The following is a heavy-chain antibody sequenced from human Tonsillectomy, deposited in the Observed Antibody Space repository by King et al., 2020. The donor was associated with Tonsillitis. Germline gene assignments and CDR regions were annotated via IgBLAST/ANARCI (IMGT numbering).Heavy chain of an antibody. CDR3: ASPMIRGVNAFDI. J-gene: IGHJ3*02. D-gene: IGHD3-10*01. CDR1: AFTFNNYA. Sequence: VQSGGSLRLSCAASAFTFNNYAMSWVRQAPGKGLEWVSGISGSGGSTYYADSVKGRFTISRDNSKNTLYLQMNSLRAEDTAVYYCASPMIRGVNAFDIWGQGKMVTVSS. CDR2: ISGSGGST. V-gene: IGHV3-23*01.